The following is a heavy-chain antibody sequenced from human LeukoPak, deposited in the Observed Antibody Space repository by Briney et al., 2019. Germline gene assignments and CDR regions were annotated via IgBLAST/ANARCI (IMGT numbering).Heavy chain of an antibody. CDR2: ISSSGDTT. CDR1: GFTFSNFA. J-gene: IGHJ4*02. CDR3: AKDEAGYSSG. Sequence: GGSLRLSCAASGFTFSNFAVHWVRQAPGKGPEYVAVISSSGDTTYFANAVQGRFTISRDNSKNTVYPQMGSLRVEDTAVYYCAKDEAGYSSGWGQGTLVTVSS. V-gene: IGHV3-64*01. D-gene: IGHD6-19*01.